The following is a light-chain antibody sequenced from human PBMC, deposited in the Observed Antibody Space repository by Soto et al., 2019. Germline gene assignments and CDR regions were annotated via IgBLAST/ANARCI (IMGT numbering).Light chain of an antibody. CDR3: LQRSVWPWT. CDR2: DVF. J-gene: IGKJ1*01. Sequence: EIVLTQSPATLSLSPGERATLSCRASQSVGNYLAWYQQKPGQAPRLLIYDVFNRDTGIPASLSGSGSGTDFTLTISSLEPEDFAVYYCLQRSVWPWTFGQATRLEVK. CDR1: QSVGNY. V-gene: IGKV3-11*01.